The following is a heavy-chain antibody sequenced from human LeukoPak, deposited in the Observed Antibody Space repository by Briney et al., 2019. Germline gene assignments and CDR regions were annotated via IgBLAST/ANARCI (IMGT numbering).Heavy chain of an antibody. D-gene: IGHD3-10*01. V-gene: IGHV1-3*03. CDR3: ARAYGSEIYYFDC. Sequence: ASVKVSCKASGYTFTNYAMHWVRQAPGQRLEWMGWINAGNGNTKYSQEFQGRVTITRDTSASTAYMELSSLRSEDMAVYYCARAYGSEIYYFDCWGQGTLVTVSS. CDR1: GYTFTNYA. CDR2: INAGNGNT. J-gene: IGHJ4*02.